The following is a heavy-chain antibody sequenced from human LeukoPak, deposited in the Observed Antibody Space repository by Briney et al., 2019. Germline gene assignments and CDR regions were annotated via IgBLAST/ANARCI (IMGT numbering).Heavy chain of an antibody. CDR1: GGSMSSYY. J-gene: IGHJ4*02. D-gene: IGHD3-10*01. CDR2: IYTSGSN. V-gene: IGHV4-4*07. Sequence: SETLSLTCTVSGGSMSSYYWSWIRQPAGKGLECIGRIYTSGSNDYNPSLKSRVTMSVDTSKNQFPLKLSSVAAADTAVYYCATDRRTSGGDFDYWGQGTLVTVSS. CDR3: ATDRRTSGGDFDY.